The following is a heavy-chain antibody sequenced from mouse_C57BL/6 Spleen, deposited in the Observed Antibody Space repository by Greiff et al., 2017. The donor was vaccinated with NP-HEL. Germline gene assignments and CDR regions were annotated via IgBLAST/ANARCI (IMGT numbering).Heavy chain of an antibody. CDR1: GFTFSSYA. CDR2: ISDGGSYT. V-gene: IGHV5-4*03. Sequence: EVKLVESGGGLVKPGGSLKLSCAASGFTFSSYAMSWVRQTPEKRLEWVATISDGGSYTYYPDNVKGRFTISRDNAKNNLYLQMSHLKSEDTAMYYCARGGYYGSSYWYFDVWGTGTTVTVSS. D-gene: IGHD1-1*01. CDR3: ARGGYYGSSYWYFDV. J-gene: IGHJ1*03.